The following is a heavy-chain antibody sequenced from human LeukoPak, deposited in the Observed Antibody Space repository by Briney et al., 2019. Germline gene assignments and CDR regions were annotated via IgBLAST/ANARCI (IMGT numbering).Heavy chain of an antibody. CDR3: ARDGRGYSGYDYVGFDY. CDR2: IWYDGSNK. D-gene: IGHD5-12*01. J-gene: IGHJ4*02. Sequence: GGSLRLSCAASGFTFSSYVMHWVRQAPGKGLEWVAVIWYDGSNKYYADSVKGRFTISRDNSKNTLYLQMNSLRAEDTAVYYCARDGRGYSGYDYVGFDYWGQGTLVTVSS. CDR1: GFTFSSYV. V-gene: IGHV3-33*08.